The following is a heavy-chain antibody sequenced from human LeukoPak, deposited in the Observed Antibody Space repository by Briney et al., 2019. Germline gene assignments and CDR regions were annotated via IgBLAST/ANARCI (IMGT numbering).Heavy chain of an antibody. V-gene: IGHV3-11*01. CDR1: GFTFSDYY. Sequence: PGGSLRLSCAASGFTFSDYYMSWIRQAPGKGLEWVSYISSSGSTIYYADSVKSRFTISRDNAKNSLYLQMNSLRAEDTAVYYCARDFSSSWYPGWFDPWGQGTLVTVSS. CDR2: ISSSGSTI. J-gene: IGHJ5*02. CDR3: ARDFSSSWYPGWFDP. D-gene: IGHD6-13*01.